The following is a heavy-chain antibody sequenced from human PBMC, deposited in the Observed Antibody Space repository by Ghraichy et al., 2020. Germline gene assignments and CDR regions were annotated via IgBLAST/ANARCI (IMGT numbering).Heavy chain of an antibody. D-gene: IGHD1-1*01. CDR2: ISAYNGNT. V-gene: IGHV1-18*01. CDR3: ARTKTRYNWKVFDY. CDR1: GYTFTSYG. Sequence: ASVKVSCKASGYTFTSYGISWVRQAPGQGLEWMGWISAYNGNTNYAQKLQGRVTMTTDTSTSTAYMELRSLRSDDTAVYYCARTKTRYNWKVFDYWGQGTLVTVSS. J-gene: IGHJ4*02.